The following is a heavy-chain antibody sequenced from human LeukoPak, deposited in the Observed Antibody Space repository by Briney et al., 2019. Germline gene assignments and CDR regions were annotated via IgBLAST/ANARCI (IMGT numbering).Heavy chain of an antibody. CDR3: ARHSSSFSAFDI. CDR2: INHSGST. V-gene: IGHV4-34*01. Sequence: SDTLSLTCAVYGGSYSGYYWSWIRQPPGKGLEWIGEINHSGSTNYNPSLKSRVTISVDTSKDQFSLKLSSVTAADTAVYYCARHSSSFSAFDIWGQGTMVTVSS. D-gene: IGHD6-6*01. J-gene: IGHJ3*02. CDR1: GGSYSGYY.